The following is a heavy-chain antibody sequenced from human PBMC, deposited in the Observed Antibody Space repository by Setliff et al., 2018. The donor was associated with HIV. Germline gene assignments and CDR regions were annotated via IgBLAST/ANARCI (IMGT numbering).Heavy chain of an antibody. CDR1: GYTSTYYA. V-gene: IGHV7-4-1*02. J-gene: IGHJ6*03. Sequence: ASVKVSCKASGYTSTYYAMNWVRQAPGQGLEWMGWINTNTGNPTYAQDFTGRFVFSLDTSVSTAYLQISSLKAEDTAVYYCARDPGRRAPTYYYMDVWGKGTTVTVSS. CDR3: ARDPGRRAPTYYYMDV. D-gene: IGHD3-10*01. CDR2: INTNTGNP.